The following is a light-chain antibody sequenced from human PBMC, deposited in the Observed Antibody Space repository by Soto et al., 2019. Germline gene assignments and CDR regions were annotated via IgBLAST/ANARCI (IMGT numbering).Light chain of an antibody. V-gene: IGKV3-15*01. J-gene: IGKJ1*01. CDR2: GAS. CDR3: QQYNNWPQT. CDR1: QSVSID. Sequence: EILMTQSPATLSVSPGERATLSCRASQSVSIDLAWYQHKPGQAPRLLIYGASTRATGIPARISGSGSGTEFTLTISSLQSEDFAVYYCQQYNNWPQTFGQGTKVDIK.